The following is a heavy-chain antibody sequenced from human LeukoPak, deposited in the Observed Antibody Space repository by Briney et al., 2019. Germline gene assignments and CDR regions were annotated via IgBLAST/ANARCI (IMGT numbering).Heavy chain of an antibody. J-gene: IGHJ6*02. CDR2: ISGSGGST. V-gene: IGHV3-23*01. Sequence: GGSLRLSCAASRFTFSSYAMSWVRQAPGKGPEWVSAISGSGGSTYYADSVKGRFTISRDNSKNTLYLQMNSLRVEDTAVYFCAKHLNNPGYYYGMDVWGQGTTVTVSS. CDR1: RFTFSSYA. D-gene: IGHD1-14*01. CDR3: AKHLNNPGYYYGMDV.